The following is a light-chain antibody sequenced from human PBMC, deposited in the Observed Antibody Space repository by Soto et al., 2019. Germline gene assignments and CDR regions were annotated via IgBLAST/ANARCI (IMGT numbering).Light chain of an antibody. CDR3: QHPNSFPLT. Sequence: DIQMTQSPSSVSASVGDRVTITCRASQGIKTWLAWYQQKPGKAPKFLIYSASTLQSGVPSRFSGSGSGTDFILTISSLQPEDFASYYCQHPNSFPLTFGPGTKVDIK. V-gene: IGKV1-12*01. CDR1: QGIKTW. J-gene: IGKJ3*01. CDR2: SAS.